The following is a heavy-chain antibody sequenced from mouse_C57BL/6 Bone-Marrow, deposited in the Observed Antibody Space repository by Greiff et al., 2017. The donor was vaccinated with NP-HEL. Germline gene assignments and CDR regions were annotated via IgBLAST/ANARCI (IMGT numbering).Heavy chain of an antibody. CDR1: GYTFTSYW. CDR2: IDPSDSYT. V-gene: IGHV1-59*01. D-gene: IGHD1-1*01. Sequence: VQLQQPGAELVRPGTSVKLSCKASGYTFTSYWMHWVKQRPGQGLEWIGVIDPSDSYTNYNQKFKGKATLTVDTSSRTVYMQLSSLTSEDSAVYYCARYHYYGSSFDYWGQGTTLTVSS. CDR3: ARYHYYGSSFDY. J-gene: IGHJ2*01.